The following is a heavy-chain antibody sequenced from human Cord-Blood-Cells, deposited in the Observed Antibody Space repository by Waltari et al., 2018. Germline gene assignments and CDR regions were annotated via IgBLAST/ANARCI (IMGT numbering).Heavy chain of an antibody. D-gene: IGHD6-13*01. CDR3: ASGRSWYGGYFHH. J-gene: IGHJ1*01. Sequence: ISGDSGSSNSAAWNWIRQSPSRGLEWLGRTYYRSKWYNDYAVSVKRRITINPDTSKNQFSLQLNSVTTEDKAVYYFASGRSWYGGYFHHWGQGTLVTVSS. CDR1: GDSGSSNSAA. CDR2: TYYRSKWYN. V-gene: IGHV6-1*01.